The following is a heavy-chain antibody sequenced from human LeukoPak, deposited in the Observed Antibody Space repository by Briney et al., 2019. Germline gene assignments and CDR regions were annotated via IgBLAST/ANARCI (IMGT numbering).Heavy chain of an antibody. Sequence: GGSLRLSCPASGFTFSSYSMNWVRQAPGKGLEWVSSISSSSSYIYYADSVKGRFTISRDNAKNSLYLQMNSLRAEDTAVYYCAREDILTGYYYWGQGTLVTVSS. CDR1: GFTFSSYS. J-gene: IGHJ4*02. CDR3: AREDILTGYYY. D-gene: IGHD3-9*01. CDR2: ISSSSSYI. V-gene: IGHV3-21*01.